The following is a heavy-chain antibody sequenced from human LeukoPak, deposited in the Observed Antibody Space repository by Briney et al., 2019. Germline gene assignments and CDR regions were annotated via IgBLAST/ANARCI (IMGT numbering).Heavy chain of an antibody. V-gene: IGHV5-51*01. CDR3: ARPNYFDRSGYYAY. J-gene: IGHJ4*02. CDR2: IYPDDSDT. Sequence: GESLKISWKASGYNFTNYWIGWVRQMPGKGLEWVGIIYPDDSDTRYSPSFQGQVTISADKSISTAYLQWSRLKASDTALYYCARPNYFDRSGYYAYWGQGTLVTVSS. CDR1: GYNFTNYW. D-gene: IGHD3-22*01.